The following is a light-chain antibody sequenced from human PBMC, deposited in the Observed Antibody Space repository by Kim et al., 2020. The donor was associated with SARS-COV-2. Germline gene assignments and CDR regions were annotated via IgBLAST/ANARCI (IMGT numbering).Light chain of an antibody. CDR2: QDS. CDR1: KLGDKY. J-gene: IGLJ2*01. V-gene: IGLV3-1*01. CDR3: QAWDSSTVV. Sequence: VAPGQTASITCSGDKLGDKYACWYKQKPGQSPVLVIYQDSKRPSGIPERFSGSSSGNTATLTISGTQAMDEADYYCQAWDSSTVVFGGGTQLTVL.